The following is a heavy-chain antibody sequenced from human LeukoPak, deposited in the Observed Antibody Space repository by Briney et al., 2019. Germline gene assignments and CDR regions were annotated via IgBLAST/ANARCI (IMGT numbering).Heavy chain of an antibody. Sequence: GGSLRLSCAASGFTFSAYWMHWVRQAPGKGLVWVSRINTDGSSPTYAASVKGRFTISRDNAKNSLYLQMNSLRAEDTAVYYCASVSGNFLDFQHWGQGTLVTVSS. J-gene: IGHJ1*01. CDR3: ASVSGNFLDFQH. CDR1: GFTFSAYW. V-gene: IGHV3-74*01. D-gene: IGHD3-10*01. CDR2: INTDGSSP.